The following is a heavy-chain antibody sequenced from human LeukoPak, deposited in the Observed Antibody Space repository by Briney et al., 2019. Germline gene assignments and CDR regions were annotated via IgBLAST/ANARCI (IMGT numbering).Heavy chain of an antibody. V-gene: IGHV3-33*01. CDR2: IWYDGSNK. D-gene: IGHD3-10*01. J-gene: IGHJ4*02. CDR1: GFTFSSYG. Sequence: PGGSLRLSCAASGFTFSSYGMHWVRQAPGKGLEWVAVIWYDGSNKYYADSVKGRFTISRDNSKNTLYLQMNSLRAEDTAVYYCARVYKVGFLPTSGFDYWGQGTLVTVSS. CDR3: ARVYKVGFLPTSGFDY.